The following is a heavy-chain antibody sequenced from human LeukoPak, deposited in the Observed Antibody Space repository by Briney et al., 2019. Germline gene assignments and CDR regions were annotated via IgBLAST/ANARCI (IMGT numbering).Heavy chain of an antibody. J-gene: IGHJ4*02. D-gene: IGHD3-10*01. CDR3: ARGSGVSYYYGSGSSDFDY. V-gene: IGHV1-8*01. Sequence: ASVKVSCKASGYTFTSYDINWVRQATGQGLEWMGWMNPNSGNTGYAQKFQGRVTMTRNTPISTAYMELSSLRSEDTAVYYCARGSGVSYYYGSGSSDFDYWGQGTLVTVSS. CDR2: MNPNSGNT. CDR1: GYTFTSYD.